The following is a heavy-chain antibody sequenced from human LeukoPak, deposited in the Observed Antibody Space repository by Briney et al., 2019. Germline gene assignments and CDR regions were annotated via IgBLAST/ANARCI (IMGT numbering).Heavy chain of an antibody. Sequence: GRSLRLSCAASGFTFRNYAMSWVRQAPGKGLEWVSAISGGGVSTYYADSVKGRFTISRDNSKNTLYLQMNSLRAEDTAVYYCAKDLGPYYFDYWGQGTLVTVSS. CDR2: ISGGGVST. CDR3: AKDLGPYYFDY. J-gene: IGHJ4*02. V-gene: IGHV3-23*01. CDR1: GFTFRNYA. D-gene: IGHD7-27*01.